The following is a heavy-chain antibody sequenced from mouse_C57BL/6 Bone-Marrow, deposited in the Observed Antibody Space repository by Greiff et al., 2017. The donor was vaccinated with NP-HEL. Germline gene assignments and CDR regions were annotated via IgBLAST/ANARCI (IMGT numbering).Heavy chain of an antibody. Sequence: QVQLQQSGAELVRPGASVKLSCKASGYTFTDYYINWVKQRPGQGLEWIARIYPGSGNTYYNEKFKGKATLTAEKSSSTAYMQLSSLTSEDSAVYFCARCSSSYFDYWGQGTTLTVSS. CDR2: IYPGSGNT. J-gene: IGHJ2*01. D-gene: IGHD1-1*01. CDR1: GYTFTDYY. CDR3: ARCSSSYFDY. V-gene: IGHV1-76*01.